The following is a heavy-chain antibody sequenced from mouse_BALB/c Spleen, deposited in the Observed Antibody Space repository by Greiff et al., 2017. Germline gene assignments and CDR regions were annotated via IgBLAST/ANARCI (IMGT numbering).Heavy chain of an antibody. D-gene: IGHD2-4*01. V-gene: IGHV5-15*02. CDR2: ISNLAYSI. J-gene: IGHJ3*01. CDR3: ARRDYEGFAY. Sequence: DVMLVESGGGLVQPGGSRKLSCAASGFTFSDYGMAWVRQAPGKGPEWVAFISNLAYSIYYADTVTGRFTISRENAKNTLYLEMSSLRSEDTAMYYCARRDYEGFAYWGQGTLVTVSA. CDR1: GFTFSDYG.